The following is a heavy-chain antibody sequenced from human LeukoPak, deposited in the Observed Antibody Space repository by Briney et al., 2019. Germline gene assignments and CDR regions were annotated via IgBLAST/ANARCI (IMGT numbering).Heavy chain of an antibody. CDR1: GASISRYH. Sequence: SETLSLTCTVSGASISRYHWTWTRQSAGKGLEWIGRINSNGTTNYNPSLKSRVTMSVDTSRNEFSLKLISVTAADTAVYYCARVSGTRIFGVVTHAFDIWGQGAMVTVSP. J-gene: IGHJ3*02. V-gene: IGHV4-4*07. CDR3: ARVSGTRIFGVVTHAFDI. CDR2: INSNGTT. D-gene: IGHD3-3*01.